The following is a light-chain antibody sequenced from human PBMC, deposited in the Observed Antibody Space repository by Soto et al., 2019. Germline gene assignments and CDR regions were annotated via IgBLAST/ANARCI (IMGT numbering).Light chain of an antibody. Sequence: QAVVTQEPSLTVSPGGTVTLTCASTTGAVTNDYYPNWFQQKPGQAPRALIYSTTNQFSWTPARFSGSLLGGKAPLTLSGVQPEDEADYYSLRYNGGAWVFGGGTKLTVL. CDR1: TGAVTNDYY. V-gene: IGLV7-43*01. CDR3: LRYNGGAWV. J-gene: IGLJ3*02. CDR2: STT.